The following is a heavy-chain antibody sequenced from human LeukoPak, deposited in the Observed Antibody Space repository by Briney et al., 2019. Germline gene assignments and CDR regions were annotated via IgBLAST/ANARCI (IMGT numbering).Heavy chain of an antibody. V-gene: IGHV3-21*03. CDR3: ARAVTAAAGVDY. J-gene: IGHJ4*02. D-gene: IGHD6-13*01. Sequence: GGSLRLSCAASGFTFSSYSMNWVRQAPGKGLEWVSSISSSSSYIYYADSVKGRFTISRDNAKNSLYLQMNSLRAEDTAVYYCARAVTAAAGVDYWGQGTLVTVSS. CDR2: ISSSSSYI. CDR1: GFTFSSYS.